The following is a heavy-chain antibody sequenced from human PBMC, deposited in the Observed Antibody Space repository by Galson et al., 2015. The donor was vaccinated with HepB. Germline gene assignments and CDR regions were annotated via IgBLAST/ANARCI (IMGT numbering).Heavy chain of an antibody. CDR2: ITNNGNIF. D-gene: IGHD5-12*01. V-gene: IGHV3-48*03. Sequence: SLRLSCAASGFTFSSYDMNWVRQAPGKGLEWVSDITNNGNIFYYVDSVKGRFTISRDNAKNSLFLRMNGLRVDDTAIYYCARGPVGGYDYRGKLLDYWGQGTLVIVSS. CDR3: ARGPVGGYDYRGKLLDY. J-gene: IGHJ4*02. CDR1: GFTFSSYD.